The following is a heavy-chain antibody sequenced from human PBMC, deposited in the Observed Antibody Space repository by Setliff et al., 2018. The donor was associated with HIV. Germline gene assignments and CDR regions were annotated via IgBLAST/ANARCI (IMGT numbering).Heavy chain of an antibody. D-gene: IGHD3-10*01. V-gene: IGHV1-18*04. CDR1: GYSLANYA. Sequence: ASVKVSCKGSGYSLANYAISWVRQVPGHGLEWMGWMSGNNGNTKSAPKVQGRLTLATDISTGTAYMELMSLTSDDTAVYYCARDGFYYGPGGFHNGGLDYWGQGTPVTVSS. CDR2: MSGNNGNT. CDR3: ARDGFYYGPGGFHNGGLDY. J-gene: IGHJ4*02.